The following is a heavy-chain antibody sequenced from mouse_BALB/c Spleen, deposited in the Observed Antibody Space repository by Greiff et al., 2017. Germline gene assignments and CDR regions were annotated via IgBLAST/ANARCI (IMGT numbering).Heavy chain of an antibody. V-gene: IGHV1-67*01. D-gene: IGHD1-1*01. CDR1: GYTFTDYS. CDR3: ARSVVLREIFFDY. CDR2: ISTYYGNT. J-gene: IGHJ2*01. Sequence: QVQLQQSGPELVRPGVSVKISCKGSGYTFTDYSMHWVKQSHAKSLEWIGVISTYYGNTNYNQKFKGKATMTVDKSSSTAYMELARLTSEDSAIYYCARSVVLREIFFDYWGQGTTLTVSS.